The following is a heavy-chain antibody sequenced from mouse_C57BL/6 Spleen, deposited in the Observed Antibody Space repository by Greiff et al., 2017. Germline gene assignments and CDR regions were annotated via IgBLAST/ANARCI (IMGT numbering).Heavy chain of an antibody. V-gene: IGHV3-6*01. CDR3: ARYSNRYFDV. Sequence: EVQVVESGPGLVKPSQSLSLTCSVTGYSITSGYYWNWIRQFPGNKLEWMGYISYDGSNNYNPSLKNRISITRDTSKNQFFLKLNSVTTEDTATYYCARYSNRYFDVWGTGTTVTVSS. J-gene: IGHJ1*03. CDR1: GYSITSGYY. D-gene: IGHD2-5*01. CDR2: ISYDGSN.